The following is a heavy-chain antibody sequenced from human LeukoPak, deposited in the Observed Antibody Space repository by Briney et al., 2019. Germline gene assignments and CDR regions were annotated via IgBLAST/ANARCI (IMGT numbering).Heavy chain of an antibody. CDR2: ISSSSSYI. V-gene: IGHV3-21*01. CDR1: GFTFSSYS. J-gene: IGHJ4*02. CDR3: ARATNYSYDSSGYPPFDY. Sequence: KPGGSLRLSCAASGFTFSSYSMNWVRQAPGKGLEWVSSISSSSSYIYYADSVKGRFTISRDNAKNSLYLQMNSLRAEDTPVYYFARATNYSYDSSGYPPFDYWGQGTLVTVSS. D-gene: IGHD3-22*01.